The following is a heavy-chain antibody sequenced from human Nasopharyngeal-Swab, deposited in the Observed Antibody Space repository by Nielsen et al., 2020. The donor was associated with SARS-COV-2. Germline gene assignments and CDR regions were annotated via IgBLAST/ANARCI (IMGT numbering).Heavy chain of an antibody. CDR3: ARSGSSGYGPFDY. Sequence: GESLKISCAASGFTFSSYAMSWVRQAPGKGLEWVAVIWYDGSNKYYADSVKGRFTISRDNSKNTLYLQMNSLRAEDTAVYYCARSGSSGYGPFDYWGQGTLVTVSS. J-gene: IGHJ4*02. CDR2: IWYDGSNK. D-gene: IGHD3-22*01. CDR1: GFTFSSYA. V-gene: IGHV3-33*08.